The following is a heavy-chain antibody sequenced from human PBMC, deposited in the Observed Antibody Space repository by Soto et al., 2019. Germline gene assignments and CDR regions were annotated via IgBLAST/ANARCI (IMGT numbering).Heavy chain of an antibody. V-gene: IGHV1-18*01. CDR1: GYTFTSYG. D-gene: IGHD3-3*01. J-gene: IGHJ4*02. Sequence: GASVKVSCKASGYTFTSYGISWVRQAPGQGLEWMGWISAYNGNTNYAQKLQGRVTMTTDTSTSTAYMELRSLRSDDTAVYYCAWAAGDLRFLEGLPIISMVYWGQGTLFT. CDR3: AWAAGDLRFLEGLPIISMVY. CDR2: ISAYNGNT.